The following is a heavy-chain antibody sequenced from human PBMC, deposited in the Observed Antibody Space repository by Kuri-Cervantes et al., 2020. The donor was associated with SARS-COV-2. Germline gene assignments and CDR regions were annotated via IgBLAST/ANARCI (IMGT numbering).Heavy chain of an antibody. CDR1: GFTFSSYS. Sequence: GGSLRLSCAASGFTFSSYSMNWVRQAPGKGLEYVSAISSNGGSTYYADSVKGRFTISRDNSKSTLYLQMSSLRAEDSAVYYCVKDHAAAGTTYFDYWGQGTLVTVSS. V-gene: IGHV3-64D*08. CDR2: ISSNGGST. D-gene: IGHD6-13*01. CDR3: VKDHAAAGTTYFDY. J-gene: IGHJ4*02.